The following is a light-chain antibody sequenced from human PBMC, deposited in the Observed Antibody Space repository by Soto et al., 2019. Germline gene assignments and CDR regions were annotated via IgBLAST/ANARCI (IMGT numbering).Light chain of an antibody. CDR1: SSDVGSYNR. J-gene: IGLJ1*01. CDR2: EVN. CDR3: CSYTSSNSYV. V-gene: IGLV2-18*02. Sequence: QSVLTQPPSVSGSPGQSVSISCTGTSSDVGSYNRVSWYQQPPGTAPKLMIYEVNNRPSGVPDRFSGSKSGNTASLTISGLQAEDEADYYCCSYTSSNSYVFGTGTKVTVL.